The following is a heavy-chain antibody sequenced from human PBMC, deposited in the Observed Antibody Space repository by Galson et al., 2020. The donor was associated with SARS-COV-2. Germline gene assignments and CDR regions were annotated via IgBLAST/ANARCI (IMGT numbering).Heavy chain of an antibody. D-gene: IGHD4-17*01. CDR2: ISAYNGNT. CDR1: GYTFTSYG. Sequence: ASVKVSCKASGYTFTSYGISWVRQAPGQGLEWMGWISAYNGNTNYAQKLQGRVTMTTDTSTSTAYMELRSLRSDDTAVYYCARDGAHDYGDSEGLYWGQGTLVTVSS. J-gene: IGHJ4*02. CDR3: ARDGAHDYGDSEGLY. V-gene: IGHV1-18*01.